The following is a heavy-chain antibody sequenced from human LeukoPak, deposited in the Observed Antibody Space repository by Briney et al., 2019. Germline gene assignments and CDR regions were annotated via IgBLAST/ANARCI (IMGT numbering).Heavy chain of an antibody. CDR2: IRSKANNYST. CDR3: TKLEMASRLGY. Sequence: HPGGSLRLSXAASGFTFSGSAMHWVRQASGKGLEWVGRIRSKANNYSTAYAASVKGRFTISRDDSKNTAYLQMNSLKTEDTAMYYCTKLEMASRLGYWGQGTLVTVSS. J-gene: IGHJ4*02. D-gene: IGHD5-24*01. CDR1: GFTFSGSA. V-gene: IGHV3-73*01.